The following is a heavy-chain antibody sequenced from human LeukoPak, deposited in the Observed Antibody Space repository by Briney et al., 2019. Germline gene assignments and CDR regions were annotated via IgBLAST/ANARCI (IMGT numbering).Heavy chain of an antibody. D-gene: IGHD2-15*01. CDR1: GGSISSYY. Sequence: SETLSLTCTVSGGSISSYYWSWIRQPPGKGLEWIGYIYYSGSTNYNPSLKSRVTISVDTSKNQFSLKLSSVTAADTAVYYCAAVVAATRWFDYWGQGTLATVSS. J-gene: IGHJ4*02. CDR2: IYYSGST. CDR3: AAVVAATRWFDY. V-gene: IGHV4-59*01.